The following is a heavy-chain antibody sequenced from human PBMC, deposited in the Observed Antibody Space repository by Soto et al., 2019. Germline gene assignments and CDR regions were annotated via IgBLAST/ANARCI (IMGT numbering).Heavy chain of an antibody. CDR3: TRPGDGYTPD. D-gene: IGHD5-12*01. J-gene: IGHJ4*02. Sequence: GGSLRLSCAASGFTLSGSAMHWVRQASGKGLEWVGRIRSKANSYATAYAASVKGRFTISRDDSKNTAYLQMNSLKTEDTAVYYCTRPGDGYTPDWGPGTLVTVSS. CDR1: GFTLSGSA. V-gene: IGHV3-73*01. CDR2: IRSKANSYAT.